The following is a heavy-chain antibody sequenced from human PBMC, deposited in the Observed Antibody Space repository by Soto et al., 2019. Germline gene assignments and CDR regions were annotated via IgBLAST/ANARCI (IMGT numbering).Heavy chain of an antibody. CDR3: ARISCKGGSCYFDFDH. D-gene: IGHD2-15*01. J-gene: IGHJ4*02. V-gene: IGHV1-46*01. CDR2: INPSGEHT. CDR1: GYSFTDYH. Sequence: ASVKVSCKASGYSFTDYHIHWVRQAPGRGLEWVGIINPSGEHTNYAQQFRGRVAMTRDTSTSTAYTELRSLRSEDTAVYFCARISCKGGSCYFDFDHWGQGTLVTVSS.